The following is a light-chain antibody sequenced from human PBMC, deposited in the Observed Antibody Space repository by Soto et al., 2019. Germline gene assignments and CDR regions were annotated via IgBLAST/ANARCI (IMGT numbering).Light chain of an antibody. V-gene: IGKV1-5*03. CDR2: QAS. CDR1: QSLSGW. CDR3: QQYHSYPLT. Sequence: DIQMTQSPSTLSASVGDSVTITCRASQSLSGWLTWYQQKPGKAPKLLIYQASSLKSGVPSRFSGSGSGTDFTLTISSLQPADFATYYCQQYHSYPLTFGGGTKVEIK. J-gene: IGKJ4*01.